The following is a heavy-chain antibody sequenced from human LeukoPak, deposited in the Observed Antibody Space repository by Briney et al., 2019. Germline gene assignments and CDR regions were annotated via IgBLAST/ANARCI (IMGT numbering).Heavy chain of an antibody. J-gene: IGHJ4*02. CDR3: ARSFYDILIGYYQYFDY. D-gene: IGHD3-9*01. CDR2: IWYDGSNK. Sequence: GGSLRLSCAASGLTFSSYGMHWVRQAPGKGLEWVAVIWYDGSNKYYADSVKGRFTISRDNSKNTLYLQMNSLRAEDTAVYYCARSFYDILIGYYQYFDYWGQGTLVTVSS. CDR1: GLTFSSYG. V-gene: IGHV3-33*01.